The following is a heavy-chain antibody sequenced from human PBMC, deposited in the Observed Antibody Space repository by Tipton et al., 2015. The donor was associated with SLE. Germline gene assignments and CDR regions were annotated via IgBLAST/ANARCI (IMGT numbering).Heavy chain of an antibody. D-gene: IGHD2-15*01. V-gene: IGHV4-59*11. Sequence: LSLTCTVSGGSINSQYWIWIRQPPGKGLEWIGYISNSGSTSYNASSRNRVTMSLDTSKNQCSLRMSSVTAADTAVYYCARGHLRSAPDIWGQGTMVTVSS. J-gene: IGHJ3*02. CDR1: GGSINSQY. CDR2: ISNSGST. CDR3: ARGHLRSAPDI.